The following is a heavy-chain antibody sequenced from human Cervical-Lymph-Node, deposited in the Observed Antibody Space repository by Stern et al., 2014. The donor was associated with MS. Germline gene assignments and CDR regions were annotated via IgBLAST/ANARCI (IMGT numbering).Heavy chain of an antibody. J-gene: IGHJ4*02. V-gene: IGHV3-30-3*01. Sequence: VPLLESWGGVVQPGRSLSVSCATAGFTFTSYAMNWVRQAPGKGLECVAGIAYDGNTKYYADSVKGRFTISRDNSKNTLYLQMSSLRAEDTAVYYCVRERSSRGFDYWGQGSLVTVSS. D-gene: IGHD5/OR15-5a*01. CDR3: VRERSSRGFDY. CDR1: GFTFTSYA. CDR2: IAYDGNTK.